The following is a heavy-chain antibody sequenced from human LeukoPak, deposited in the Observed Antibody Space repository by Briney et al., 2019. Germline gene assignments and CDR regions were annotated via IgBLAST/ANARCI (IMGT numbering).Heavy chain of an antibody. CDR2: ISGNGATT. CDR1: GFTFSNFV. D-gene: IGHD3-3*01. Sequence: GGSLRLSCSASGFTFSNFVMHWVRKAPGKGLQYVSGISGNGATTYYADSVKGRFTISRDNSKNTLYVQMTSLRTEDTAVYYCVYQVQGVVKWGQGTLVTVSS. CDR3: VYQVQGVVK. J-gene: IGHJ4*02. V-gene: IGHV3-64*05.